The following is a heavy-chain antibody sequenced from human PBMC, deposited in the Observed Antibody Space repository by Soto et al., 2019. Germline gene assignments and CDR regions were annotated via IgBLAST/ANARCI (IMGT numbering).Heavy chain of an antibody. CDR2: ISPSGGTT. CDR1: GYTFTSHY. V-gene: IGHV1-46*01. D-gene: IGHD3-22*01. J-gene: IGHJ6*02. CDR3: ARSIPRSGNYDLSYYYYGMDV. Sequence: ASVKVSCKASGYTFTSHYLYWVRQAPGQGLEWMGIISPSGGTTSYAQKFQGRVTMTRDTSTSTVYMELSSLRSDDTAVYYCARSIPRSGNYDLSYYYYGMDVWGQGTTVTVSS.